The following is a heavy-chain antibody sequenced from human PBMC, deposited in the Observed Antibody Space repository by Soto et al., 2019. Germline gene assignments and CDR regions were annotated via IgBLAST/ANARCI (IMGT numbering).Heavy chain of an antibody. CDR2: IFYSGST. D-gene: IGHD5-18*01. CDR1: GGSIRSYY. V-gene: IGHV4-59*01. J-gene: IGHJ4*02. Sequence: SETLSLTCTVSGGSIRSYYWTWIRQPPGKGLEWLGYIFYSGSTFYNPSLKSRVTISIHTSKSQFSLQLTSVTAADTAVYYCARGAADTAMVDSWGQGTLVTSPQ. CDR3: ARGAADTAMVDS.